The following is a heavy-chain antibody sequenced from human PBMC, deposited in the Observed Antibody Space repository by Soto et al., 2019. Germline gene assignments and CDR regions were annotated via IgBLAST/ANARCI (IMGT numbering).Heavy chain of an antibody. J-gene: IGHJ4*02. V-gene: IGHV4-34*01. Sequence: QVQLQQWGAGLLKPSETLSPTCAVYGGSFSGYYWSWIREPPGKGLEWIGEINHSGSTNYNPSLKSRVTISVDTSKNQFSLKLSSVTAADTAVYYCARRSPIAANFDYWGQGTLVTVSS. CDR3: ARRSPIAANFDY. CDR1: GGSFSGYY. CDR2: INHSGST. D-gene: IGHD6-6*01.